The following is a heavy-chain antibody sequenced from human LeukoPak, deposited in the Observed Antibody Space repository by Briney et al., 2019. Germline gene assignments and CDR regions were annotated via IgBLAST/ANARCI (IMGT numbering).Heavy chain of an antibody. CDR1: GFTFSTYW. CDR2: ISTSSSYI. V-gene: IGHV3-21*01. J-gene: IGHJ4*02. CDR3: ARDYDSSGYYPDY. D-gene: IGHD3-22*01. Sequence: PGGSLRLSCAASGFTFSTYWMHWVRQAPGKGLEWVSSISTSSSYIYYADSVKGRFTISRDNAKNSLYLQMNSLRAEDTALYYCARDYDSSGYYPDYWGQGTLVTVSS.